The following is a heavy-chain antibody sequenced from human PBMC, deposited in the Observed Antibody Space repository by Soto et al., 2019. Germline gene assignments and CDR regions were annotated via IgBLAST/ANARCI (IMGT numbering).Heavy chain of an antibody. V-gene: IGHV2-5*02. CDR3: AHSRRRESCGGGNYYHFYS. Sequence: QITLKESGPTLVKPTQTLTLTCSCSVFSISADGVGVGWIRQPPGKALEWLAILYWDDDKRYSPSLNSRLTITQDTSRNHVVLKMTNVEPVETATYFCAHSRRRESCGGGNYYHFYSWCPGTLVTVSS. J-gene: IGHJ4*02. CDR2: LYWDDDK. D-gene: IGHD2-15*01. CDR1: VFSISADGVG.